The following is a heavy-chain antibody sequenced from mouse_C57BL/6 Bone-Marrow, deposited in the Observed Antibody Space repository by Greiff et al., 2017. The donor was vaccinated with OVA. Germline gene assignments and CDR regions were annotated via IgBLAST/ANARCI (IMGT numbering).Heavy chain of an antibody. V-gene: IGHV5-9-1*02. CDR3: TRDRWLPLMDY. Sequence: DVMLVESGEGLVKPGGSLKLSCAASGFTFSSYAMSWVRQTPEKRLEWVAYISSGGDYIYYADTVKGRFTISRDNARNTLYLQMSSLKSEDTAMYYCTRDRWLPLMDYWGQGTSVTVSS. J-gene: IGHJ4*01. D-gene: IGHD2-3*01. CDR1: GFTFSSYA. CDR2: ISSGGDYI.